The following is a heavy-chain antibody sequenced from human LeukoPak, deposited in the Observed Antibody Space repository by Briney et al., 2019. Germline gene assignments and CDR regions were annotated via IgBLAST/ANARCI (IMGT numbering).Heavy chain of an antibody. J-gene: IGHJ6*03. D-gene: IGHD3-3*01. CDR2: ISAYNGNT. CDR1: GYTFTSYG. Sequence: GASVKVSCKASGYTFTSYGISWVRQAPGQGLEWMGWISAYNGNTNYAQKLQGRVTMTTDTSTSTAYMELRSLRSDDTAVYYCARNCYYDFWSGYWKGGSYYYYYMDVWGKGTTVTVSS. CDR3: ARNCYYDFWSGYWKGGSYYYYYMDV. V-gene: IGHV1-18*01.